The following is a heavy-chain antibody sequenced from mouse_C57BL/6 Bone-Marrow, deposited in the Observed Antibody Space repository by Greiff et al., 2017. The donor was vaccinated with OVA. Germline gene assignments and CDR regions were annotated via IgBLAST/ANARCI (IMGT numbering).Heavy chain of an antibody. CDR3: ARDIYGDY. J-gene: IGHJ2*01. CDR2: ISDGGSYT. Sequence: EVQLQESGGGLVKPGGSLKLSCAASGFTFSSYAMSWVRQTPEKRLEWVATISDGGSYTYYPDNVKGRFTISRDNAKNNLYLQMSHLKSEDTAMYYCARDIYGDYWGQGTTLTVSS. CDR1: GFTFSSYA. D-gene: IGHD1-1*01. V-gene: IGHV5-4*01.